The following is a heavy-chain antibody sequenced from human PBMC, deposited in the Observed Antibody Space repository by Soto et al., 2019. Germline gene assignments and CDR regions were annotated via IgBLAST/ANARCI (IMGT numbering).Heavy chain of an antibody. CDR3: AKDSSLGSYEDMTGFDY. Sequence: EVQLVESGGVVVQPGGSLRLSCAASGFTFDDYTMHWVRQAPGKGLEWVSLISWDGGSTYYADSVKGRFTISRDNSKNSLYLQMNSLRTEDTALYYCAKDSSLGSYEDMTGFDYWGQGTLVTVSS. D-gene: IGHD1-26*01. CDR1: GFTFDDYT. V-gene: IGHV3-43*01. CDR2: ISWDGGST. J-gene: IGHJ4*02.